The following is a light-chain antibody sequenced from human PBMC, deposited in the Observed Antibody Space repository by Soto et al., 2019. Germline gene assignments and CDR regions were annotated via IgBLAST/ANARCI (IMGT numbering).Light chain of an antibody. CDR2: DVT. CDR3: CSYAGSYTRV. Sequence: QSVLTQPASVSGSPGQSITISCTGTSSDVGAYDFVSWYQHYPGKAPKLVTFDVTHRPPGISDRFSGSKSANTASLTISGLQAEDEAFYYCCSYAGSYTRVFGTGTKLTVL. J-gene: IGLJ1*01. V-gene: IGLV2-14*01. CDR1: SSDVGAYDF.